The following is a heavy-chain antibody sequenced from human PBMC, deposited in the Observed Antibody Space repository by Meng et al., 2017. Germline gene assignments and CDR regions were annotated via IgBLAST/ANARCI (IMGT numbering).Heavy chain of an antibody. CDR2: ISYDGSNK. CDR3: ARVQQWLAYDY. J-gene: IGHJ4*02. V-gene: IGHV3-30*04. D-gene: IGHD6-19*01. Sequence: QLQLVESGGGVVQPGRSLRLSCAASGFTFSSYAMHWVRQAPGKGLEWVAVISYDGSNKYYADSVKGRFTISRDNSKNTLYLQMNSLRAEDTAVYYCARVQQWLAYDYWGQGTLVTVSS. CDR1: GFTFSSYA.